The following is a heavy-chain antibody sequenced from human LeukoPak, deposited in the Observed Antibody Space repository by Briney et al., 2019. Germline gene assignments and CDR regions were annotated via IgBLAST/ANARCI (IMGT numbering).Heavy chain of an antibody. CDR2: INPSGGST. V-gene: IGHV1-46*01. Sequence: ASVKVSCKASGYTFTSYYMHWVRQAPGQGLEWMGIINPSGGSTSYAQKFQGRVTMTRDTSISTAYMELSRLRSDDTAVYYCARDIGSGWPYYYYYYMDVWGKGTTVTISS. CDR1: GYTFTSYY. J-gene: IGHJ6*03. CDR3: ARDIGSGWPYYYYYYMDV. D-gene: IGHD6-19*01.